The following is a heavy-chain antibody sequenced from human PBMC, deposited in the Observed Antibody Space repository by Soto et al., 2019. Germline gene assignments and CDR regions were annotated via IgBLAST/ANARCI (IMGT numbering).Heavy chain of an antibody. CDR3: ARTSSASSSLFYFYMDV. Sequence: QVQLVQSGAEVKKPGASVKVTCEASGYTFRSYGISWVRQAPGQGLEWMGWISGYNGHTNYAQKFQGRVTMTTDTSTSTAYMELRSLRSNDTAVYYCARTSSASSSLFYFYMDVWGKGTTVTVSS. D-gene: IGHD6-6*01. J-gene: IGHJ6*03. CDR2: ISGYNGHT. CDR1: GYTFRSYG. V-gene: IGHV1-18*01.